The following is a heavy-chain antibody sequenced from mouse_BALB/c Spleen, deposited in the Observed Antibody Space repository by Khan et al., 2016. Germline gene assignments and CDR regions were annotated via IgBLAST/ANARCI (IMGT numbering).Heavy chain of an antibody. J-gene: IGHJ3*01. CDR3: ARGGTTARFAY. D-gene: IGHD1-2*01. Sequence: QVQLQQSGAELMKSGASVKISCKATGYTFSSYWIEWVKQRPGHGLEWIGEILPGSGSTNYNEKFKGKATFTADTSSNTAYMQLSSLTSEDSAVYYCARGGTTARFAYWGQGTLVTVSA. V-gene: IGHV1-9*01. CDR2: ILPGSGST. CDR1: GYTFSSYW.